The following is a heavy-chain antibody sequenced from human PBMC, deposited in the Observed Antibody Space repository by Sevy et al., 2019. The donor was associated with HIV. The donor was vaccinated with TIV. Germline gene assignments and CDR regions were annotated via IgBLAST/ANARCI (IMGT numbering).Heavy chain of an antibody. V-gene: IGHV4-61*02. CDR2: IYTSGST. Sequence: SETLSLTCTVSGGSISSGSYYWSWIRQPAGKGLEWIGRIYTSGSTNYNPSLKSRVTISVDTSKNQFSLKLSSVTAADTAVDYWARSLGVYGSPRSYYHYYMDVWGKGTTVTVSS. CDR3: ARSLGVYGSPRSYYHYYMDV. CDR1: GGSISSGSYY. J-gene: IGHJ6*03. D-gene: IGHD3-10*01.